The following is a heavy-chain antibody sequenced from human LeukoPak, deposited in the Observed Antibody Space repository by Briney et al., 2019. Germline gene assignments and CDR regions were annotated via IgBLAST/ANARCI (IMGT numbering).Heavy chain of an antibody. Sequence: TGGSLRLSCAASGFTFSDYSMNWVRQAPGKGLEWVSYISSSSTTIFYADSVKGRFTISRDNAKDSLFLQMNGLRDEDTALYYCARERVIEAAGDGFDSWGQGTLVTVSS. CDR2: ISSSSTTI. CDR1: GFTFSDYS. D-gene: IGHD3-10*01. V-gene: IGHV3-48*02. J-gene: IGHJ4*02. CDR3: ARERVIEAAGDGFDS.